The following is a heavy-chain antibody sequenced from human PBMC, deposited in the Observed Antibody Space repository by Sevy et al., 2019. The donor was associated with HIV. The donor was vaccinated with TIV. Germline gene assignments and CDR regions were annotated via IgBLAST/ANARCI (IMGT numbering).Heavy chain of an antibody. CDR2: IKEDGSQK. Sequence: GGSLRLSCAASGFSFSKYRMSWVRQAPGKGLEWVANIKEDGSQKNYLESVKGRFTISRDNAKNLLYLQMNNLRADDTAVYYCARDPDILSGYPSHYFDYWGQGTLVTVSS. V-gene: IGHV3-7*01. CDR1: GFSFSKYR. CDR3: ARDPDILSGYPSHYFDY. J-gene: IGHJ4*02. D-gene: IGHD3-9*01.